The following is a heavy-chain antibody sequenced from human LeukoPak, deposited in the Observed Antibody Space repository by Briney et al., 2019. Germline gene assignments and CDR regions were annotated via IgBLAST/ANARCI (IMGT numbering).Heavy chain of an antibody. J-gene: IGHJ4*02. D-gene: IGHD2-2*02. V-gene: IGHV1-2*02. CDR1: GYTFTGYY. CDR2: INPNSGGT. Sequence: ASVTVSCKASGYTFTGYYMHWVRQAPGQGLEWMGWINPNSGGTNYAQKFQGRVTMTRDTSISTAYMELSRLRSDDTAVYYCARDHHCSSTSCYTIFDYWGQGTLVTVSS. CDR3: ARDHHCSSTSCYTIFDY.